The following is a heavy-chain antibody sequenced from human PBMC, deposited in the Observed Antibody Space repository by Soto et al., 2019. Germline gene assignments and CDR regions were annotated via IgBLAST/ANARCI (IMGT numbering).Heavy chain of an antibody. CDR1: GFTFSDYY. CDR3: ARDRYYYDSSGYYVGYFDY. D-gene: IGHD3-22*01. Sequence: PGGSLRLSCAASGFTFSDYYMSWMRQAPGKGLEWVSYISSSSSYTNYADSVKGRFTISRDNAKNSLYLQMNSLRAEDTAVYYCARDRYYYDSSGYYVGYFDYWGQGTLVTVPS. V-gene: IGHV3-11*06. CDR2: ISSSSSYT. J-gene: IGHJ4*02.